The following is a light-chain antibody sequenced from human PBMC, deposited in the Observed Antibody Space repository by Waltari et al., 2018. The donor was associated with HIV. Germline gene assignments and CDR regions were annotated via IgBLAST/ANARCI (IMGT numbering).Light chain of an antibody. CDR2: RDS. J-gene: IGLJ2*01. CDR3: HVWDSSTVV. Sequence: YELTQPLSVSVALGRTARISCGGNNIGSKNVHWYQQTPGQAPVLVIYRDSNRPSGIPERFSGSTSGNTATLTISRAQAGDEADYYCHVWDSSTVVFGGGTKLTVL. CDR1: NIGSKN. V-gene: IGLV3-9*01.